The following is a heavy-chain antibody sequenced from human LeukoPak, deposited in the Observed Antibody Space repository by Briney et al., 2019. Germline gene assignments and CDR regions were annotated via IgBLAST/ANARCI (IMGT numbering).Heavy chain of an antibody. Sequence: SETLSLTCTVSGGSISSYYWSWIRQPPAKGLEWIGYIYYSGSTNYNPSLKSRVTISVDTSKNHFSLKLSSVTAADTAVYYCARGGAVTRSRRHYYGMDVWGQGTTVTVSS. CDR3: ARGGAVTRSRRHYYGMDV. CDR1: GGSISSYY. D-gene: IGHD1-26*01. V-gene: IGHV4-59*01. CDR2: IYYSGST. J-gene: IGHJ6*02.